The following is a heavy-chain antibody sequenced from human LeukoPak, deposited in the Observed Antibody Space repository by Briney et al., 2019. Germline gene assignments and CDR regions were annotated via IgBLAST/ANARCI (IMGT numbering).Heavy chain of an antibody. V-gene: IGHV1-2*06. Sequence: ASVKVSCKASGYTFTGYYIHWVRQAPGQGLEWMGRINPNSGGTNYAQKFQGRVTMTRDTSISTAYMELSRLRSDDTAVYYCARDGGLYCSGGSCYAKNNWFDPWGQGTPVTVSS. CDR3: ARDGGLYCSGGSCYAKNNWFDP. CDR2: INPNSGGT. J-gene: IGHJ5*02. D-gene: IGHD2-15*01. CDR1: GYTFTGYY.